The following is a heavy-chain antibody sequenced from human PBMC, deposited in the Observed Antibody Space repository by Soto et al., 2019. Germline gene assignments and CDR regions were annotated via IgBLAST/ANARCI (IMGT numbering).Heavy chain of an antibody. D-gene: IGHD2-15*01. Sequence: SETLSLTCSVSGDSISTVDYFWAWIRQPPGQALEYIGYIYKSTTTYYNPSFESRVAISLDTSKSQFSLNVTSVTAADTAVYFCARGRYCLTGRCFPNWFDSRGQGTLVTVSS. J-gene: IGHJ5*01. V-gene: IGHV4-30-4*01. CDR3: ARGRYCLTGRCFPNWFDS. CDR2: IYKSTTT. CDR1: GDSISTVDYF.